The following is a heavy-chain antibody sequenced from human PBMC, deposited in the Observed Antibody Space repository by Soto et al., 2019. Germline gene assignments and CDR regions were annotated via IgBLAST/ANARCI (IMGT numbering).Heavy chain of an antibody. Sequence: EVQLVESGGGLVKPGGSLRLSCAASGFTFSSYSMNWVRQAPGKGLEWVSSISSSSSYIYYADSVKGRFTISRDNAKNSLYLQMNSLRAEDTAVYYCARRCSGGSGLDAFDIWGQGTMVTVSS. CDR3: ARRCSGGSGLDAFDI. CDR1: GFTFSSYS. CDR2: ISSSSSYI. D-gene: IGHD2-15*01. J-gene: IGHJ3*02. V-gene: IGHV3-21*01.